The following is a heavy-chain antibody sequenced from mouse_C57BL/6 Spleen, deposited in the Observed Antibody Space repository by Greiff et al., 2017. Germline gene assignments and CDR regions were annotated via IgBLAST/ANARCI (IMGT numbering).Heavy chain of an antibody. CDR2: IYPGDGDT. V-gene: IGHV1-82*01. Sequence: QVQLQQSGPELVKPGASVKISCKASGYAFSSSWMNWVKQRPGKGLEWIGRIYPGDGDTNYNGKFKGKATLTADKSSSTAYMQLSSLTSEDSAVYFCARSVGSSYSWFAYWGQGTLVTVSA. CDR1: GYAFSSSW. CDR3: ARSVGSSYSWFAY. D-gene: IGHD1-1*01. J-gene: IGHJ3*01.